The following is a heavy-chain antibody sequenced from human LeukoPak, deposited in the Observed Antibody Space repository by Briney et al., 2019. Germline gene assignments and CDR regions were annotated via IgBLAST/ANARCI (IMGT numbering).Heavy chain of an antibody. J-gene: IGHJ4*02. CDR1: GFTFSSYA. CDR2: ISGSGGST. CDR3: AKDVDYDFWSGYYGYYFDY. V-gene: IGHV3-23*01. D-gene: IGHD3-3*01. Sequence: GGSLRLSCAASGFTFSSYAMSWVRQAPGKGLEWVSAISGSGGSTYYADSVKGRFTISRDNSKNTLYLQMNSLRAEDAAVYYCAKDVDYDFWSGYYGYYFDYWGQGTLVTVSS.